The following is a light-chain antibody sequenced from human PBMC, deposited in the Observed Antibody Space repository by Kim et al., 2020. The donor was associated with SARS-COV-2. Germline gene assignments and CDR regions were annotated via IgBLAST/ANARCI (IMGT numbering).Light chain of an antibody. Sequence: LCPGGKAPPSRTASPKVSGEFASYPKKPGPGPRGLIYYASQRGPWIPDTFSGSGSGTDFTLTISSLETEDFAVYYCQQRSNWPITFGQGTRLEIK. CDR1: PKVSGE. J-gene: IGKJ5*01. CDR3: QQRSNWPIT. CDR2: YAS. V-gene: IGKV3-11*01.